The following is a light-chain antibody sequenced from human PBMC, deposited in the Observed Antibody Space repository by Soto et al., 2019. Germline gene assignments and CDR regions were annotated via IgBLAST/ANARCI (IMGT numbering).Light chain of an antibody. Sequence: ELVLTQSPGTLSLSPGDRATLSCRASLSLPSRSLAWHQQRPGQAPRVLISAASTRAADIPDRFSGSGSGTDFTLTINRLEPEDFAVYYCQQYDYSPRTFGQGTKVEVK. V-gene: IGKV3-20*01. CDR2: AAS. J-gene: IGKJ1*01. CDR3: QQYDYSPRT. CDR1: LSLPSRS.